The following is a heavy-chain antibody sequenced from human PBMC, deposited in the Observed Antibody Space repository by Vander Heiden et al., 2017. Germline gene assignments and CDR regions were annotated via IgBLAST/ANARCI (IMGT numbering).Heavy chain of an antibody. CDR2: IWYDGSNK. D-gene: IGHD6-19*01. V-gene: IGHV3-33*01. J-gene: IGHJ4*02. CDR3: ARDLSAIAVAGTPGDY. CDR1: GFTFSSEG. Sequence: QVQLVESGGGVVQPGRSLRLSCAASGFTFSSEGMYWVRQAPGKGLEWVAVIWYDGSNKYYADSVKGRFTISRDNSKNTLYLQMNSLRAEDTAVYYCARDLSAIAVAGTPGDYWGQGTLVTVSS.